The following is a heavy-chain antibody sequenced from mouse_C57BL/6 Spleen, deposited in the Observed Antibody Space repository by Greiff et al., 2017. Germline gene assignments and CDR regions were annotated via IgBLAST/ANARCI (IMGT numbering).Heavy chain of an antibody. D-gene: IGHD2-3*01. CDR2: INPNNGGT. V-gene: IGHV1-26*01. Sequence: EVQLQQSGPELVKPGASVKISCKASGYTFTDYYMNWVKQSHGKSLEWIGDINPNNGGTSYNQKFKGKATLTVDKSSSTAYMELRSLTSEDSAVYYCARSDGDYWGQGTTLTVSS. J-gene: IGHJ2*01. CDR3: ARSDGDY. CDR1: GYTFTDYY.